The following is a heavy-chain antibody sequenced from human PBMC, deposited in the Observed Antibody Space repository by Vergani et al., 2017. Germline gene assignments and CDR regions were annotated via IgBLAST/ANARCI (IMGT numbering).Heavy chain of an antibody. CDR1: GYTFTGYY. V-gene: IGHV1-2*02. Sequence: QVQLVQSGAEVKKPGASVKVSCKASGYTFTGYYMHWVRQAPGQGLEWMGWINPNSGGTNYAQKFQGRVTMTRDTSISTAYMELSRLRSDDTAVYYCARSYPSIVVVPAVSFDYWGQGTLVTVSS. CDR2: INPNSGGT. D-gene: IGHD2-2*01. CDR3: ARSYPSIVVVPAVSFDY. J-gene: IGHJ4*02.